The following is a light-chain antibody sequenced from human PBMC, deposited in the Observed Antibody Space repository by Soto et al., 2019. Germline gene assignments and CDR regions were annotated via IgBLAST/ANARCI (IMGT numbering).Light chain of an antibody. V-gene: IGLV2-14*01. CDR3: NSQRSSGTRV. Sequence: QAVLTQPASVSGSPGQSITISCTGTSSDVSGYKHVSWYQHHPGKAPKLMIYEVSNRPSGVSNRFSGSKSGYTASLTISGLQAEDEADYYCNSQRSSGTRVFGTGTKVTVL. CDR1: SSDVSGYKH. CDR2: EVS. J-gene: IGLJ1*01.